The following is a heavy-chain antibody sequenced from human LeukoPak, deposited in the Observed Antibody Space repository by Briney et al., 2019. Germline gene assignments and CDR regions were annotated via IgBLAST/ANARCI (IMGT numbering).Heavy chain of an antibody. V-gene: IGHV3-23*01. CDR3: AKDQRSISYSP. Sequence: GGTLRLSCAASGFTFSSYAMSWVRQAPGKGLEWISTISGSGGSTYYVDSVKGRFTISRDNSKNTLYLQMNSLRAEDTAIYYCAKDQRSISYSPWGQGTLVTVSS. CDR1: GFTFSSYA. J-gene: IGHJ5*02. CDR2: ISGSGGST. D-gene: IGHD4-11*01.